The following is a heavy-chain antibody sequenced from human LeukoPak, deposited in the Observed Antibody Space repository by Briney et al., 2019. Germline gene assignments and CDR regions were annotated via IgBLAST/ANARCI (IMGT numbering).Heavy chain of an antibody. CDR2: FDPEDGET. CDR1: GYTLTELS. CDR3: ATDLTCSSTSCYVDY. J-gene: IGHJ4*02. V-gene: IGHV1-24*01. D-gene: IGHD2-2*01. Sequence: GASVKASCKVSGYTLTELSMHWVRQAPGKGLEWMGSFDPEDGETIYAQKFQGRVTMTEDTSTDTAYMELSSLRSEDTAIYYCATDLTCSSTSCYVDYWGQGTLVTVSS.